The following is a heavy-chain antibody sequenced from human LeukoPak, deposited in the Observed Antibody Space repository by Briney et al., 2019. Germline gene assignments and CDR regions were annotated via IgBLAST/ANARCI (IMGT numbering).Heavy chain of an antibody. J-gene: IGHJ4*02. V-gene: IGHV3-30-3*01. CDR2: ISYDGSNK. D-gene: IGHD3-10*01. CDR1: GFTFSSYA. CDR3: ARDSIGLLWVGELLDQRPLDY. Sequence: GRSLRLSCAASGFTFSSYAMHWVRQAPGKGLEWVAVISYDGSNKYYADSVKGRFTISRDNSKNTLYLQMNSLRAEDTAVYYCARDSIGLLWVGELLDQRPLDYWGQGTLVTVSS.